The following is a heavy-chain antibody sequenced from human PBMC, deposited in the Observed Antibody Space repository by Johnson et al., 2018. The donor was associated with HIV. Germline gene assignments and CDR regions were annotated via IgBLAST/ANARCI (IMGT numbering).Heavy chain of an antibody. V-gene: IGHV3-64*01. Sequence: VQVVESGGGLVQPGGSLRLSCAASGFTFSSYAMHWVRQAPGKGLEYVSAISSNGGSTYYANSVKGRFTISRDNSKNTLYRQMGSLRAEDMAVYYCARGGRGYSYSYAFDIWGQGTMVTVSS. CDR1: GFTFSSYA. CDR3: ARGGRGYSYSYAFDI. CDR2: ISSNGGST. J-gene: IGHJ3*02. D-gene: IGHD5-18*01.